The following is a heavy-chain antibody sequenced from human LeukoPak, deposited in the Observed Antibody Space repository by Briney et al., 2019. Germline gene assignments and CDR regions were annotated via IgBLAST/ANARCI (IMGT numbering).Heavy chain of an antibody. CDR2: IYFSGSS. CDR1: GGSMNNYY. J-gene: IGHJ4*02. V-gene: IGHV4-59*08. CDR3: ARHVRSGYNFLYY. Sequence: PSETLSLTCSVSGGSMNNYYWSWIRQPPGKGLEWIGYIYFSGSSNYNPSLKSRVTMSVDTSKNQFSLKLSSVTAADTAVYYCARHVRSGYNFLYYWGQGNLVTVSS. D-gene: IGHD5-24*01.